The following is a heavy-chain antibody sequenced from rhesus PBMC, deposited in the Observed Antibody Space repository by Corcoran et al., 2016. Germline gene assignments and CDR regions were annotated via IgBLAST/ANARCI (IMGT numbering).Heavy chain of an antibody. CDR2: VNTVGYDT. CDR3: ATSGYSSGFDY. J-gene: IGHJ4*01. Sequence: EVQLVQSGAEVKKPGASGKISCKAYGYTINDHYLQRGRHAPGKGLDWMGSVNTVGYDTTHAQRFHDRLTMSAYTTTDTAYMGLSRLRAGDAAVYCCATSGYSSGFDYWCQGVLVTVSS. D-gene: IGHD6-31*01. V-gene: IGHV1-111*02. CDR1: GYTINDHY.